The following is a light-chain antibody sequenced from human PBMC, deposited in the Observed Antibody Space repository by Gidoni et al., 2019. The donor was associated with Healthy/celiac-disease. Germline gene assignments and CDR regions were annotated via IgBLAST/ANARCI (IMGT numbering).Light chain of an antibody. CDR2: GAS. CDR1: QSVRSSY. J-gene: IGKJ2*01. V-gene: IGKV3-20*01. Sequence: DIVLTQSPGTLSLSPGERATLSCRASQSVRSSYLAWYQQKPGHVPRLLIYGASSRSTGIPDRFSGSGSGTDFTLTISRLEPEDFAVYYCQQYGSSPQTFGQGTKLEIK. CDR3: QQYGSSPQT.